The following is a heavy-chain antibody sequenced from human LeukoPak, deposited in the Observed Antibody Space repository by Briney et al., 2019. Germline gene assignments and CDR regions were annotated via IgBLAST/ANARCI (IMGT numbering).Heavy chain of an antibody. V-gene: IGHV3-21*01. D-gene: IGHD3-16*01. Sequence: PGGSLRLSCAASGFTFSSYEMNWVRQAPGKGLEWVSSISSSSSYIYYADSVKGRFTISRDNAKNSLYLQMNSLRAEDTAVYYCVRVRLRGGNFDYWGQGTVVTVSS. J-gene: IGHJ4*02. CDR2: ISSSSSYI. CDR1: GFTFSSYE. CDR3: VRVRLRGGNFDY.